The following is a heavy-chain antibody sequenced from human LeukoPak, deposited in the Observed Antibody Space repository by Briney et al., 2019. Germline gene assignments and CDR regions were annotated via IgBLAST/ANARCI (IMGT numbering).Heavy chain of an antibody. J-gene: IGHJ4*02. D-gene: IGHD2-2*03. Sequence: PSETLSLTCTVSGGSISSTNYYWGWIRQPPGKGLEWIGYIYYSGSTYYNPSLKSRVTISVDTSKNQFSLKLSSVTAADTAVYYCARELGYCSSTSCRYFDYWGQGTLVTVSS. CDR3: ARELGYCSSTSCRYFDY. CDR2: IYYSGST. V-gene: IGHV4-30-4*08. CDR1: GGSISSTNYY.